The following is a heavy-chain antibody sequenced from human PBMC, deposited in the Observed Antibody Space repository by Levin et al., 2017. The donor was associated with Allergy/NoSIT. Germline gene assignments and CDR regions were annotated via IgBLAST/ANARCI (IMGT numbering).Heavy chain of an antibody. J-gene: IGHJ6*03. Sequence: ASVKVSCKASGDTFSTYVFIWVRQAPGQGLEWMGGIIPIFGTTNYAQKFKGRVTITADKSTSTSYMELSSLRSEDTAMYYCASSSRTSVTAAGTYYDYYYMDVWGKGTTVTVSS. CDR3: ASSSRTSVTAAGTYYDYYYMDV. D-gene: IGHD6-13*01. V-gene: IGHV1-69*06. CDR2: IIPIFGTT. CDR1: GDTFSTYV.